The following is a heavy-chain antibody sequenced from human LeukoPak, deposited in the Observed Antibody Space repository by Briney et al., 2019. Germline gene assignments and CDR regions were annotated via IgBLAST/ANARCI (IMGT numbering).Heavy chain of an antibody. Sequence: GGSLRPSCAVSGFTFSDYGIHWVRQAPGKGLEWVAVIWPDGNYKYYADSVKGRFTISRDNSKKTLWLQMNSLRVEDTAVYYCVRASGSFDYWGQGTLVTVSS. D-gene: IGHD3-10*01. CDR3: VRASGSFDY. CDR2: IWPDGNYK. J-gene: IGHJ4*02. CDR1: GFTFSDYG. V-gene: IGHV3-33*01.